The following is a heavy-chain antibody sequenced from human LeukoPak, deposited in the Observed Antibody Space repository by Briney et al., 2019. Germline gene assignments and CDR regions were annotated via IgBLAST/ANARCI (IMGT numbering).Heavy chain of an antibody. CDR1: GFTFSSYA. V-gene: IGHV3-30-3*01. Sequence: GGSLRLSCAASGFTFSSYAMHWVRQAPGKGLEWVAVISYDGSNKYYADSVKGRFTISRDNSKNTLYLQMNSLRAEDTAVYYCAREAFEAVGDYWGQGTLVTVSS. CDR2: ISYDGSNK. CDR3: AREAFEAVGDY. D-gene: IGHD2/OR15-2a*01. J-gene: IGHJ4*02.